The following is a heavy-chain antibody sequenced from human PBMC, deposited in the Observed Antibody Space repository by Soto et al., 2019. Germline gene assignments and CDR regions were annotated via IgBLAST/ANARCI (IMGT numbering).Heavy chain of an antibody. V-gene: IGHV1-8*01. Sequence: GASVKVSCKASGYTFSNYDIDWVRQATGRGLDWMGWMDPDSCNTVYAQNFQGRVTMTRNSSISTAYMELSSLRSDDTAIYFCARGGVGVVEGFDHWG. CDR1: GYTFSNYD. CDR2: MDPDSCNT. D-gene: IGHD1-26*01. CDR3: ARGGVGVVEGFDH. J-gene: IGHJ3*01.